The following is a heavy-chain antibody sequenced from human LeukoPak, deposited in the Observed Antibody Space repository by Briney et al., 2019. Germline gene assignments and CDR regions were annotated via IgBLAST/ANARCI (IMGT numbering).Heavy chain of an antibody. D-gene: IGHD3-10*01. J-gene: IGHJ4*02. V-gene: IGHV4-4*02. CDR2: IYHSGRT. Sequence: PSGTLSLTCAVSGGSIISGKWWSWVRQPPGKGLEWIGEIYHSGRTNYNPSLKSRVTISLDKSKNQFSLKLSSVTAADTAVYYCARRRSGSGANDYWGQGTLVTVSS. CDR1: GGSIISGKW. CDR3: ARRRSGSGANDY.